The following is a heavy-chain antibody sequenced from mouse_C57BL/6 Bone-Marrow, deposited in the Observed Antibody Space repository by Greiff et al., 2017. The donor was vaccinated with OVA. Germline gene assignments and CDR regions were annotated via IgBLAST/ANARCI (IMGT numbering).Heavy chain of an antibody. V-gene: IGHV1-39*01. CDR1: GYSFTDYN. D-gene: IGHD1-1*01. CDR2: INPNYGTT. Sequence: EVQLQQSGPELVKPGASVKISCKASGYSFTDYNMNWVKQSNGKSLEWIGVINPNYGTTSYNQKFKGKATLTADKSSSTAYMQLNSLTSEDSAVYFCARGEYYGSTWFADWGQGTLVTVSA. CDR3: ARGEYYGSTWFAD. J-gene: IGHJ3*01.